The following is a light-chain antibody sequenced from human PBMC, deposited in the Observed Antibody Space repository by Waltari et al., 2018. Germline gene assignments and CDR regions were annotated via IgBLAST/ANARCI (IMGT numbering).Light chain of an antibody. CDR1: NRNVGSYNL. J-gene: IGLJ2*01. Sequence: QSALTQPASVSGSPGQSITISCTGINRNVGSYNLVSWYQKYPGQAHQLFIYGANRRPSGVSDRFSGSTSGDTASLTVSGLQAEDEADYFCCSHVGSDVFFGGGTKVTVL. CDR3: CSHVGSDVF. V-gene: IGLV2-23*01. CDR2: GAN.